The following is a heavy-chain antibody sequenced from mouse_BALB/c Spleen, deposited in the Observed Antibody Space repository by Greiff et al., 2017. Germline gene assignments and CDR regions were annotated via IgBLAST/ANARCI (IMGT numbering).Heavy chain of an antibody. D-gene: IGHD6-1*01. CDR1: GYAFTNYL. CDR2: INPGSGGT. V-gene: IGHV1-54*03. Sequence: QVQLQQSGAELVRPGTSVKVSCKASGYAFTNYLIEWVKQRPGQGLEWIGVINPGSGGTNYNEKFKGKATLTADKSSSTAYMQLSSLTSDDSAVYCCARVCCGPRGAMDCWGQGTSVTVSS. CDR3: ARVCCGPRGAMDC. J-gene: IGHJ4*01.